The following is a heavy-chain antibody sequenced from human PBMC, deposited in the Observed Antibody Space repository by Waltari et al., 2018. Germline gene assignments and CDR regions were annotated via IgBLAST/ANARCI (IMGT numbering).Heavy chain of an antibody. Sequence: VQVLASGGGLVQPGVSLRLSCAASGFPFSCYAMIWVRQAPGKGLEWLAVISSDGSNKYYEDSVKGRFTVSRDNSKNSVYLQMNSLRPEDTALYFCAKAGGIHNYPLDPWGQGTLVTVSS. D-gene: IGHD1-26*01. CDR2: ISSDGSNK. CDR3: AKAGGIHNYPLDP. CDR1: GFPFSCYA. J-gene: IGHJ5*02. V-gene: IGHV3-30*18.